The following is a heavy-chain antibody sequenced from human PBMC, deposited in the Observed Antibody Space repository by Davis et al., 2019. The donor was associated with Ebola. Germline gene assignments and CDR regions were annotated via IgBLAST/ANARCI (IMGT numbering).Heavy chain of an antibody. D-gene: IGHD3-10*01. J-gene: IGHJ4*02. CDR1: GFTFSSYA. CDR3: ASRYGSGSYFTY. V-gene: IGHV3-23*01. CDR2: ISGSGGST. Sequence: GESLKISCAASGFTFSSYAMSWVRQAPGKGLEWVSGISGSGGSTYYADSVKGRFTISRDNSKNTLYLQMNNLRAEDTAVYYCASRYGSGSYFTYWGQGTLVTVSS.